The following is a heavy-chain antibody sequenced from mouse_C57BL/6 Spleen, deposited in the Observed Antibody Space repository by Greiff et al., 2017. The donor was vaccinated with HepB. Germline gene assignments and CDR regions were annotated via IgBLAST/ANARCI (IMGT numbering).Heavy chain of an antibody. CDR1: GYSFTGYY. CDR2: INPSTGGT. Sequence: EVQLQQSGPELVKPGASVKISCKASGYSFTGYYMNWVKQSPEKSLEWIGEINPSTGGTTYNQKFKAKATLTVDKSSSTAYMQLKSLTSEDSAVYYCARGDYGNYVGFAYWGQGTLVTVSA. D-gene: IGHD2-1*01. V-gene: IGHV1-42*01. J-gene: IGHJ3*01. CDR3: ARGDYGNYVGFAY.